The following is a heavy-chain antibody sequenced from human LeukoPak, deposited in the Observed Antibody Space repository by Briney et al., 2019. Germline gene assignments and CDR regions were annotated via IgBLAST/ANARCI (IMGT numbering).Heavy chain of an antibody. V-gene: IGHV4-31*03. CDR2: MYYSGST. D-gene: IGHD6-13*01. CDR3: AGRIAAAGPNWFDP. J-gene: IGHJ5*02. Sequence: PSETLSLTCTVSGGSISSGGYYWSWIRQHPGGGLQWIGYMYYSGSTYYNPSLKSRVTISVDTSKNQFSLKLSSVTAADTAVYYCAGRIAAAGPNWFDPWGQGTLVTVSS. CDR1: GGSISSGGYY.